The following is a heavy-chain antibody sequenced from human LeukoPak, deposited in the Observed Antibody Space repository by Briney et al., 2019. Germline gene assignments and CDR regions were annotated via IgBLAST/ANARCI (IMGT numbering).Heavy chain of an antibody. V-gene: IGHV3-30*18. CDR1: GFTFSRHD. CDR3: AKTYFYGSGSRYYFDY. Sequence: GGSLRLSCAASGFTFSRHDMHWVRQAPGKGLELVARISYDGGSKYYEDSVKGRFTISRDNSRDTLYLQMNSLRAEDTAVYYCAKTYFYGSGSRYYFDYWGQGTLVTVSS. D-gene: IGHD3-10*01. CDR2: ISYDGGSK. J-gene: IGHJ4*02.